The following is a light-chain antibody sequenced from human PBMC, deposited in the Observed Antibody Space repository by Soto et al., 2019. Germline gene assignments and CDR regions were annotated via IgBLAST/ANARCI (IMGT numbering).Light chain of an antibody. CDR2: AAS. CDR3: QQYDTYLS. J-gene: IGKJ1*01. CDR1: QSISSY. V-gene: IGKV1-39*01. Sequence: DIQMTQSPSSLSSSVVYIVTITFRASQSISSYLNWYQQKPGKAPKLLIYAASSLQSGVPPRFSGSGSGTEFTLTISSLQPDDVATYYCQQYDTYLSFGQGTKVDI.